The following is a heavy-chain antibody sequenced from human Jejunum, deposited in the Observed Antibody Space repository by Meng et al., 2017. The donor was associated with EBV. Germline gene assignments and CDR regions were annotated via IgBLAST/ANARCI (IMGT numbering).Heavy chain of an antibody. J-gene: IGHJ4*02. CDR2: INHSGST. V-gene: IGHV4-34*01. CDR3: ARRVDLGVTAHFDY. CDR1: GGSFSGYS. D-gene: IGHD2-21*02. Sequence: VLPKQWGAGLLKPSETLSLTGAVYGGSFSGYSWSWIRQSPGKGLEWIGEINHSGSTNYNPSLKSRVTILVDTSKNQFSLKVNSVTAADTAVYYCARRVDLGVTAHFDYWGQGTLVTVSS.